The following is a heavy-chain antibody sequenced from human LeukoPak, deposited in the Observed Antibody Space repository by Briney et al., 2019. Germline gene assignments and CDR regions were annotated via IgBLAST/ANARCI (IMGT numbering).Heavy chain of an antibody. J-gene: IGHJ4*02. CDR3: ARGRCSGGSCYSSDFDY. CDR2: IIPIFGTA. CDR1: GGTFSSYA. V-gene: IGHV1-69*13. D-gene: IGHD2-15*01. Sequence: ASVKVSRKASGGTFSSYAISWVRQAPGQGLEWMGGIIPIFGTANYAQKFQGRVTITADESTSTAYMELSSLRSEDTAVYYCARGRCSGGSCYSSDFDYWGQGTLVTVSS.